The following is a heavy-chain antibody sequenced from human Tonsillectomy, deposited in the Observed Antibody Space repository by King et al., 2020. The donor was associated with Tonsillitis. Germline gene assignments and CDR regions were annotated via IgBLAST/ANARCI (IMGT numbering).Heavy chain of an antibody. V-gene: IGHV3-21*01. CDR2: IRSSSRYI. D-gene: IGHD3-22*01. CDR1: GCRFHNYD. J-gene: IGHJ3*02. CDR3: ARDKGADYYDSGRGAFDI. Sequence: VQLVESGGGLVKPGGSLRLSCATSGCRFHNYDMKWVRQAPGKGLEWVSSIRSSSRYIYYSDSVKGRFTVSRDNAKNSLFLQMTSLTAEDTAVYYCARDKGADYYDSGRGAFDIWGQGTMVTVSS.